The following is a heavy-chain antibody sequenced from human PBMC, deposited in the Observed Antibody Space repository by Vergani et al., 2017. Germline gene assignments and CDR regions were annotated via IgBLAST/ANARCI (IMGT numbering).Heavy chain of an antibody. D-gene: IGHD3-16*01. CDR3: EKHFRGWGIDY. CDR2: IQFDGSNQ. V-gene: IGHV3-30*02. CDR1: GFTLSNYD. J-gene: IGHJ4*02. Sequence: QVQLVESGGGVVQRGGSLRLSCATSGFTLSNYDMQWIRQGPGKGLEFVAFIQFDGSNQYYADTVKGRFTLSRDFSKNTLYLQINSLRTDDTATYYCEKHFRGWGIDYWGQGTQVIVSS.